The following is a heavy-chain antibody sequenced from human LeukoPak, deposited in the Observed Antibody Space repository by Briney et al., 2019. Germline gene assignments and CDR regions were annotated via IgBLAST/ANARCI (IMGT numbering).Heavy chain of an antibody. D-gene: IGHD3-22*01. CDR2: IYYTGST. V-gene: IGHV4-59*01. Sequence: SETLSLTCTVSGGSISSYYWSWIRQPPGKGLGWIGYIYYTGSTNYNPSLKSRVSMSVDTSKNQFSLKLSSVTAADTAVYYCARARGYLDYWGQGTLVTVSS. J-gene: IGHJ4*02. CDR1: GGSISSYY. CDR3: ARARGYLDY.